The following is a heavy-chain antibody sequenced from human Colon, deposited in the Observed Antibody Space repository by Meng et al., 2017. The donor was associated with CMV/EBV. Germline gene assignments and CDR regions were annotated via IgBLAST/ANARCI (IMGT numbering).Heavy chain of an antibody. J-gene: IGHJ6*02. Sequence: GESLQISCKASGYSFATVWIAWVRQMPGEGLEWMGMIFPDDSETKYGPSFQGQFTISVNKSITPAYVQWSSLKASDSAMYYCAALTTGYYSGMDVWGQGTTVTVSS. CDR2: IFPDDSET. D-gene: IGHD1-14*01. V-gene: IGHV5-51*01. CDR3: AALTTGYYSGMDV. CDR1: GYSFATVW.